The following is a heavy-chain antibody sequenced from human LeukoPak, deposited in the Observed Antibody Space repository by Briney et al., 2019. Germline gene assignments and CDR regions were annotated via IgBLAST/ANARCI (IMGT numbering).Heavy chain of an antibody. CDR3: ARQPPQYYGMDV. Sequence: SETLSLTCTVSGGSFSNYYWSWIRQPAGKGLEWIGRIYTSGSTNYNPSVKSRVTMSVDTSNNQYSLKLTSVTAADTAVYYCARQPPQYYGMDVWGQGTTVTVSS. CDR1: GGSFSNYY. CDR2: IYTSGST. D-gene: IGHD1-14*01. J-gene: IGHJ6*02. V-gene: IGHV4-4*07.